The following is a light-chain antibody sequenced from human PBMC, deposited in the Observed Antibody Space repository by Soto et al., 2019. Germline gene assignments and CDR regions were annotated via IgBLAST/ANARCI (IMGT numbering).Light chain of an antibody. J-gene: IGLJ2*01. CDR1: SSDVGGYNY. Sequence: QSALTQPASMSGSPGQSITISCTGTSSDVGGYNYVSWYQQHPGKAPKVIIYDVSNRPSGVSNRFSGSKSGNTASLTISGLQAEDEADYSCSSYTTSSTVVFGGGTKVTVL. CDR3: SSYTTSSTVV. V-gene: IGLV2-14*03. CDR2: DVS.